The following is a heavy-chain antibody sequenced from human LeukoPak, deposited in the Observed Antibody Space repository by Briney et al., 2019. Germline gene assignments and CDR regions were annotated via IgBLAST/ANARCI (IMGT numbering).Heavy chain of an antibody. J-gene: IGHJ4*02. CDR3: ARFRAVIDYLIDY. V-gene: IGHV1-2*02. CDR2: INPNSGGT. CDR1: GYTFTGYY. Sequence: GASVKVSCKASGYTFTGYYMHWVRQAPGQGLEWWGWINPNSGGTNYAQKFQGRVTMTRDTSISTAYMELSRLRSDDTAVYYCARFRAVIDYLIDYWGQGTLATVSS. D-gene: IGHD3-10*01.